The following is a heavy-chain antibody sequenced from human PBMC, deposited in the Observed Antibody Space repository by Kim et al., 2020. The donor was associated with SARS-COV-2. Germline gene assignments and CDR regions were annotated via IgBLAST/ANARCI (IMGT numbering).Heavy chain of an antibody. CDR1: GGSISSGGYY. CDR2: IYYSGST. J-gene: IGHJ2*01. Sequence: SQTLSLTCTVSGGSISSGGYYWRWIRQHPGKGLEWIGYIYYSGSTYYNPSLKSRVTISVDTSKNQFSLKLSSVTAADTAVYYCARDWGGGDCYSCRYFDLWGRGTLVTVSS. D-gene: IGHD2-21*01. V-gene: IGHV4-31*03. CDR3: ARDWGGGDCYSCRYFDL.